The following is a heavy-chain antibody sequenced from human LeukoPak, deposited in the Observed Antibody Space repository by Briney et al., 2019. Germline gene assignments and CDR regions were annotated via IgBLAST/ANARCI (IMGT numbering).Heavy chain of an antibody. CDR2: ICWNSGSI. J-gene: IGHJ3*02. CDR3: AKDYSYGSGTSDAFDI. D-gene: IGHD3-10*01. CDR1: LFTLDDYA. V-gene: IGHV3-9*01. Sequence: GGSLRHSRAAPLFTLDDYAVHWVRPALGRGVEWVSGICWNSGSIGYADSVKGRFTISRDNAKNSLYLQMNSLRAEDTALYYCAKDYSYGSGTSDAFDIWGQGTMVTVSS.